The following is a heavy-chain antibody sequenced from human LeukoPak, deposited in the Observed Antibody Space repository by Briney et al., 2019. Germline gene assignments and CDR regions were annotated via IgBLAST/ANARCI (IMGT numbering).Heavy chain of an antibody. CDR2: INPNSGGT. CDR1: GYTFTGYY. D-gene: IGHD3-22*01. Sequence: ASVKVSCKASGYTFTGYYMHWVRQAPGQGLEWMGRINPNSGGTNYAQKFQGRVTMTRDTSISTAYMELSRLRSDDTAVYYCASPSYYYEISSAFDIWGQGTMVTVSS. J-gene: IGHJ3*02. CDR3: ASPSYYYEISSAFDI. V-gene: IGHV1-2*06.